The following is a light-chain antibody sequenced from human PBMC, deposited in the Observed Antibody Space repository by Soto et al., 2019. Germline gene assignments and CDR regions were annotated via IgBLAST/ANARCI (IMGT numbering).Light chain of an antibody. CDR2: DAS. CDR3: QQRSNWLLT. CDR1: QSVSSY. Sequence: EIVFTQSPPTLSLSPRERSTLSCRASQSVSSYLAWYQQKPGQAPRLLIYDASNRATGIPARFSGSGSGTDFTLTISSLEPEDFAVYYCQQRSNWLLTFGGGTKVDI. V-gene: IGKV3-11*01. J-gene: IGKJ4*01.